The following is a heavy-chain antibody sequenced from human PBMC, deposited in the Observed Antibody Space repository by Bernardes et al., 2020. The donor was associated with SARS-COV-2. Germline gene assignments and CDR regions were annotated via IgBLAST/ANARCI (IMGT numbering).Heavy chain of an antibody. CDR2: SRGKGDSYTT. Sequence: VGSLILSCAASGFTFSDHYMDWVRQAPGKGLEWVGRSRGKGDSYTTEYAASVKGRFTISSDDSKNSVYLQMNSLKIEDTAVYYCASDQWHPDYYYGLGVWGQGTKVTIS. J-gene: IGHJ6*02. D-gene: IGHD6-19*01. CDR1: GFTFSDHY. CDR3: ASDQWHPDYYYGLGV. V-gene: IGHV3-72*01.